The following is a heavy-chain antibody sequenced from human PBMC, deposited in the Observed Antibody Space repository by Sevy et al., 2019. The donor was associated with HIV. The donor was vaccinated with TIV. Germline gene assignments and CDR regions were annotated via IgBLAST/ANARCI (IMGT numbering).Heavy chain of an antibody. Sequence: SETLSLTCAVSGGSISSSNWWSWVRQPPGKGLEWIGEIYHSGSTNYNPSLKSRVTISVDKSKNQFSLRLSSVTAADPAVYYCARRGQGLWFGEFTTSYYYGMDVWGQGTTVTVSS. CDR3: ARRGQGLWFGEFTTSYYYGMDV. J-gene: IGHJ6*02. CDR1: GGSISSSNW. V-gene: IGHV4-4*02. D-gene: IGHD3-10*01. CDR2: IYHSGST.